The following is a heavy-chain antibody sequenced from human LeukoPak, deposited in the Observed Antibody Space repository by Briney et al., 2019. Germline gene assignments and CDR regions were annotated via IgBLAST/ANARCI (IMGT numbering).Heavy chain of an antibody. J-gene: IGHJ4*02. CDR1: GGTFSSYA. CDR2: ISIYNDKT. D-gene: IGHD5-18*01. V-gene: IGHV1-18*01. CDR3: TTGRYGYSYNYELEY. Sequence: ASVKVSCKASGGTFSSYAISWVRQAPGQGLEWMGWISIYNDKTKNVQKFQDRVTLTTDTATSTAYMELRSLTSDDTAVYYCTTGRYGYSYNYELEYWGQGTLLIVSS.